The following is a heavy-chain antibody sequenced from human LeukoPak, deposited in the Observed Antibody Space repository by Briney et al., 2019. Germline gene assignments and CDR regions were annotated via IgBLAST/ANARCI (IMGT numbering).Heavy chain of an antibody. V-gene: IGHV3-30*18. CDR2: ISYDGSNK. CDR1: GFTFNNYG. D-gene: IGHD6-13*01. Sequence: GGSLRLSCAASGFTFNNYGMYWVRQAPGKGLEWVAVISYDGSNKYYADSVKGRFTISRDNSKNTLYLQMNSLRAEDTAVYYCAKPPTRLAAAVVFDYWGQGTLVTVSS. CDR3: AKPPTRLAAAVVFDY. J-gene: IGHJ4*02.